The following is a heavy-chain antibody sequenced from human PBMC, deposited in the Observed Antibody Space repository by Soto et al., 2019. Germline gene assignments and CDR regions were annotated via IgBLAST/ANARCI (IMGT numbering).Heavy chain of an antibody. V-gene: IGHV3-9*01. CDR3: AKDNGYYYGLGSYSTHFDY. Sequence: ESGGGLVQPGRSLRLSCAASGFTFDDYAMHWVRQAPGKGLEWVSGISWNSGSIGYADSVKGRFTISRDNAKNSLYLQMNSLRAEDTALYYCAKDNGYYYGLGSYSTHFDYWGQGTLVTVSS. D-gene: IGHD3-10*01. CDR1: GFTFDDYA. CDR2: ISWNSGSI. J-gene: IGHJ4*02.